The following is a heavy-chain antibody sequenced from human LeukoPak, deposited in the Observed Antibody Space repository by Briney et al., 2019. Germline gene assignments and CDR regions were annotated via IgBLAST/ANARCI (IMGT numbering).Heavy chain of an antibody. V-gene: IGHV3-9*01. D-gene: IGHD3-10*01. CDR3: AKDKAGEMATPDY. J-gene: IGHJ4*02. CDR2: ISCNSGSI. CDR1: GFTFDDYA. Sequence: GGSLRLSCAASGFTFDDYAMHWVRQAPGQGLEWVSGISCNSGSIIYAESVKGQFTISSDNAKNSVYMQMNSLRAEDTALYYCAKDKAGEMATPDYWGQGTLVTVSS.